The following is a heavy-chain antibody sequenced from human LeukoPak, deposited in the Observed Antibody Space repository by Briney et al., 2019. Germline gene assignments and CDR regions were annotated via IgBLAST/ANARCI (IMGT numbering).Heavy chain of an antibody. D-gene: IGHD1-14*01. CDR1: GYTFTSYG. J-gene: IGHJ6*02. Sequence: ASVKVSCKASGYTFTSYGISWVRQAPGQGLEWMGWISAYNGNTNYAQKLQGRVTMTTDTSTSTAYMELRSLRSDDTAVYYCAGITVPPYYYGMDVWGQGTTVTVSS. V-gene: IGHV1-18*01. CDR3: AGITVPPYYYGMDV. CDR2: ISAYNGNT.